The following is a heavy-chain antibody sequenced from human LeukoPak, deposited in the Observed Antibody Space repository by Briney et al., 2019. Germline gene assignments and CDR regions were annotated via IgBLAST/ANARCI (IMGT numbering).Heavy chain of an antibody. V-gene: IGHV3-30*03. CDR3: ARDRWLQSKGALDY. J-gene: IGHJ4*02. Sequence: GGSLRLSCAASGFTFSRSWMSWVRQAPGKGLEWVAVISYDGSNKYYADSVKGRFTISRDNSKNTLYLQMNSLRAEDTAVYYCARDRWLQSKGALDYWGQGTLVTVSS. CDR2: ISYDGSNK. CDR1: GFTFSRSW. D-gene: IGHD5-24*01.